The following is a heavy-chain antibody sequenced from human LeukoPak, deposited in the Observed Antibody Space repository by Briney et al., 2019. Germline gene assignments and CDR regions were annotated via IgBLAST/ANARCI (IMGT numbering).Heavy chain of an antibody. CDR2: IYYSGST. V-gene: IGHV4-39*07. D-gene: IGHD3-3*01. CDR1: GGSISSSSYY. J-gene: IGHJ4*02. CDR3: ARASYDFWSGYYGLFDY. Sequence: SETLSLTCTVSGGSISSSSYYWGWIRQPPGKELEWIASIYYSGSTYYNPSLKSRVTISVDTSKNQSSLKLSSVTAADTAVYYCARASYDFWSGYYGLFDYWGQGTLVTVSS.